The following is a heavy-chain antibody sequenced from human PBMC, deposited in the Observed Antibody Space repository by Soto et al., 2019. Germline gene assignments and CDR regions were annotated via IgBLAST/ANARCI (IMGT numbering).Heavy chain of an antibody. D-gene: IGHD3-22*01. V-gene: IGHV4-59*01. Sequence: PAETLSLTCAVSGGSISRYYWSWGRQPPGKGLEWIGYIYYSGSTNYNPSLKSRVTISVDTSKNQFSLKLSSVTAADTAVYYCASQYYYDSSGYFGYWGQGTLVTVSS. CDR3: ASQYYYDSSGYFGY. CDR2: IYYSGST. J-gene: IGHJ4*02. CDR1: GGSISRYY.